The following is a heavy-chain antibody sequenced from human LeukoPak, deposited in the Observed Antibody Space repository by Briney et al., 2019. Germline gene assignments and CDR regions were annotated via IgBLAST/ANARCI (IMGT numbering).Heavy chain of an antibody. CDR3: ASQKNGASDY. CDR2: IKQDGSEK. Sequence: GGSLRLSCVASGFTFNNYWMSWVRQAPGKGLEWLTNIKQDGSEKYYVDSVKGRFTISRDNAKNSLYLQMNSLRAEDTAVYYCASQKNGASDYWGQGTLVTVSS. CDR1: GFTFNNYW. V-gene: IGHV3-7*05. J-gene: IGHJ4*02. D-gene: IGHD1-1*01.